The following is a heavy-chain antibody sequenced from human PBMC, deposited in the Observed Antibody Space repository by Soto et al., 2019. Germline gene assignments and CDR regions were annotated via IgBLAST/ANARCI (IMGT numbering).Heavy chain of an antibody. CDR2: IYWDDDK. D-gene: IGHD3-10*01. CDR3: AYSRYTGSGVDY. J-gene: IGHJ4*02. Sequence: QITLKESGPTLVKPKQTLTLTCTFSGFSLSTSGVGVGWIRQPPGKALEWLALIYWDDDKRYSPSLKSRLTITKDTSKNQVVLTMTNMDPVGTATYYCAYSRYTGSGVDYWGQATLVTVSS. CDR1: GFSLSTSGVG. V-gene: IGHV2-5*02.